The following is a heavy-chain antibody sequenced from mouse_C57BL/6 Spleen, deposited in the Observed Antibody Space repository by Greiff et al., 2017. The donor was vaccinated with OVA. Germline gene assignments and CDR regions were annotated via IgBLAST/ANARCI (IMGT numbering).Heavy chain of an antibody. J-gene: IGHJ3*01. CDR3: AREDGSSYPWFAY. Sequence: QVHVKQSGPELVKPGASVKLSCKASGYTFTSYDINWVKQRPGQGLEWIGWIYPRDGSTKYNEKFKGKATLTVDTSSSTAYMELHSLTSEDSAVYFCAREDGSSYPWFAYWGQGTLVTVSA. D-gene: IGHD1-1*01. CDR2: IYPRDGST. CDR1: GYTFTSYD. V-gene: IGHV1-85*01.